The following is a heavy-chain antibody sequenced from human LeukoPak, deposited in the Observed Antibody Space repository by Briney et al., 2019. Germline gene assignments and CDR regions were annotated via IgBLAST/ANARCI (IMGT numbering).Heavy chain of an antibody. CDR3: ARARTSRYCSSTSCYFDY. Sequence: GGSLRLSCAASGFTFSSYWMSWVRQAPGKGLEWVANIKQDGSEKYYVDSVKGRFTISRDNAKNSLYLQMNSLRAEDTAVYYCARARTSRYCSSTSCYFDYWGQGTPVTVSS. D-gene: IGHD2-2*01. CDR1: GFTFSSYW. V-gene: IGHV3-7*01. CDR2: IKQDGSEK. J-gene: IGHJ4*02.